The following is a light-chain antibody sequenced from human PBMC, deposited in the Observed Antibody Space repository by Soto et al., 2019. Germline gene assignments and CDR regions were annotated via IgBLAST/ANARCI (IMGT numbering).Light chain of an antibody. V-gene: IGKV3-11*01. CDR3: QQRGG. Sequence: EIVLTQSPATLSLSPGERATLSCRASQSVSSYLAWYQQKPGQAPRLLIYDASNRATGIPARFSSSGSGTDFTLTISSLEPEDFAVYYCQQRGGFGQWTKVEIK. CDR2: DAS. J-gene: IGKJ1*01. CDR1: QSVSSY.